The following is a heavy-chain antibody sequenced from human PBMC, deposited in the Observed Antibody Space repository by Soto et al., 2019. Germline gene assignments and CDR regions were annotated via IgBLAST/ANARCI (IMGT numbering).Heavy chain of an antibody. CDR3: ARGHSLVRGVIISSPYGMDV. CDR1: GGSFSGYY. D-gene: IGHD3-10*01. V-gene: IGHV4-34*01. CDR2: INHSGST. J-gene: IGHJ6*02. Sequence: SETLSLTCAVYGGSFSGYYWSWIRQPPGQGLEWIGEINHSGSTNYNPSLKSRVAISVDKSKNQFSLKLSSVTAADTAVYYCARGHSLVRGVIISSPYGMDVWGQGTTVT.